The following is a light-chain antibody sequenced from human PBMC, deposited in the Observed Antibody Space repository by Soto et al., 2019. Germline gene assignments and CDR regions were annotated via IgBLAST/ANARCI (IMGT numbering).Light chain of an antibody. CDR3: QQYDSSLWT. CDR2: GAS. CDR1: QSLASTY. J-gene: IGKJ1*01. Sequence: EIVLTQSPGTLSLSPGERATLSCRANQSLASTYLAWYQQKPGQAPRLLIYGASSRATGIPDRFSGSASWTDFTLTINRLEPEDCAVYYCQQYDSSLWTFGQGTKVEIK. V-gene: IGKV3-20*01.